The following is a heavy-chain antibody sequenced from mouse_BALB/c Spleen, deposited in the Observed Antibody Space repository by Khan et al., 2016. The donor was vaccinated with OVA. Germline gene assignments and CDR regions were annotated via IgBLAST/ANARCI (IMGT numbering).Heavy chain of an antibody. J-gene: IGHJ3*01. CDR3: ARSKYGNYVGFAY. D-gene: IGHD2-10*02. CDR1: GYSITSDYA. V-gene: IGHV3-2*02. CDR2: ISYSGST. Sequence: VQLKESGPGLVKPSQSLSLTCTVTGYSITSDYAWNWIRQFPGNKLEWMGYISYSGSTSYNPSLKSRISITRDTSKHKFYLQLNSVTTEGTATYYCARSKYGNYVGFAYWGQGTLVTVSA.